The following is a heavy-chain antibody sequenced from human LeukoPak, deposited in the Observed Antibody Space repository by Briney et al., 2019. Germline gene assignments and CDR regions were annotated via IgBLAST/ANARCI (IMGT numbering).Heavy chain of an antibody. CDR1: GFTFSSYA. Sequence: GGSLRLSCAASGFTFSSYAMSWVRQAPGKGLEWVSVIYSGGSTYYADSVKGRFTISRHNSKNTLYLQMNSLRAEDTAVYYCASPNFFRSSGYYYDAFDIWGQGTMVTVSS. V-gene: IGHV3-53*04. CDR3: ASPNFFRSSGYYYDAFDI. D-gene: IGHD3-22*01. CDR2: IYSGGST. J-gene: IGHJ3*02.